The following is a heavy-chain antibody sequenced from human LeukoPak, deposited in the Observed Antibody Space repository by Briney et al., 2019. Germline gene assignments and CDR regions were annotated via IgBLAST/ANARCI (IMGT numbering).Heavy chain of an antibody. V-gene: IGHV3-53*01. Sequence: GGSLRLSCAASGFTVSSNYMSWVRQAPGKGLEWVSVIYSGGSTYYADSVKGRLTISRDNSKNTLYLQMNSLRAEDTAVYYCARDCGGDCYSDASDYWGQGTLVTVSS. D-gene: IGHD2-21*02. CDR1: GFTVSSNY. J-gene: IGHJ4*02. CDR3: ARDCGGDCYSDASDY. CDR2: IYSGGST.